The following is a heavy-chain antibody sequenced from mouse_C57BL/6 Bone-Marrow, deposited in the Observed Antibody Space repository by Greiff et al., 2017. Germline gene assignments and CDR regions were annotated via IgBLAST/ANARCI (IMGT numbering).Heavy chain of an antibody. CDR2: IYPGSGST. CDR3: AREVTTVDYYAMDD. V-gene: IGHV1-55*01. Sequence: QVQLQQSGAELVKPGASVKMSCKASGYTFTSYWITWVKQRPGQGLEWIGDIYPGSGSTNYNEKFKGKATLTVDTSSSTAYMQLSSLTSEDSAVYYGAREVTTVDYYAMDDWGQGTTVTVSS. D-gene: IGHD1-1*01. J-gene: IGHJ4*01. CDR1: GYTFTSYW.